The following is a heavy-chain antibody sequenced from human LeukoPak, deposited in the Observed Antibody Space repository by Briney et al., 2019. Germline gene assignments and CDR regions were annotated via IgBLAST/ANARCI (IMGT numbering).Heavy chain of an antibody. CDR3: ARGGAARLHFQN. D-gene: IGHD6-6*01. Sequence: SETLSLTCTVSGGSISTYYWNRIRQPPGKGLEWIGYIYHSGSTNYDPSLQSRVTISVDTSKNQFSLNLNSVTAADTAVYYCARGGAARLHFQNWGQGTLVTVSS. V-gene: IGHV4-59*01. CDR2: IYHSGST. J-gene: IGHJ1*01. CDR1: GGSISTYY.